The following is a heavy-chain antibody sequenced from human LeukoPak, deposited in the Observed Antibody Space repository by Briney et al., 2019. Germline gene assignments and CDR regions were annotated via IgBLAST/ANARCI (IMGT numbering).Heavy chain of an antibody. J-gene: IGHJ4*02. D-gene: IGHD5-18*01. CDR1: GFTFSSYG. CDR2: IWYDGSNK. Sequence: PGRSLRLSCAASGFTFSSYGMHWVRQAPGKGLEWVAVIWYDGSNKYYADSVKGRFTISRDNSKNTLYLQMNSPRVEDTAVYYCARDGGKGYSYGSFDYWGQGTLVTVSS. V-gene: IGHV3-33*01. CDR3: ARDGGKGYSYGSFDY.